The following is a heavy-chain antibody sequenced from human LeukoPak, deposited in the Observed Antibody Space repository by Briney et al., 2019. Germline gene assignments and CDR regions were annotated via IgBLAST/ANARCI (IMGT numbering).Heavy chain of an antibody. CDR3: ARGIGYCSSTSCYEPYYFDY. CDR2: IIPIFGTA. D-gene: IGHD2-2*01. J-gene: IGHJ4*02. Sequence: GASVKVSCKASGGTFSSYAISWVRQAPGQGLEWMGGIIPIFGTANYAQKFQGRVTITADESTSTAYMELSSLRSEDTAVYYCARGIGYCSSTSCYEPYYFDYWGQGTLVTVSS. V-gene: IGHV1-69*13. CDR1: GGTFSSYA.